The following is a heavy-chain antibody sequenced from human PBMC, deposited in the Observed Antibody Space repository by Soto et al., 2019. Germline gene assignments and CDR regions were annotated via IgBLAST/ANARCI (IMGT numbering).Heavy chain of an antibody. V-gene: IGHV1-69*13. CDR1: GGTFSSYT. CDR3: ARGATAQDSFDY. D-gene: IGHD5-18*01. J-gene: IGHJ4*02. CDR2: IIPFFGTT. Sequence: SLKVSCKASGGTFSSYTISCVRQAPGQGLEWMGRIIPFFGTTNYAQNFQDRVTITADESTSTAYMELSSLRFEDTAMYYCARGATAQDSFDYWGQGTPVTVSS.